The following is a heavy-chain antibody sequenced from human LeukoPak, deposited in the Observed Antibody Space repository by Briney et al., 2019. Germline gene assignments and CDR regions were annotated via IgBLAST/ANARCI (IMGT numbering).Heavy chain of an antibody. CDR2: INIGGSNT. D-gene: IGHD6-13*01. V-gene: IGHV3-23*01. CDR3: ARDWGIQNMYYFDS. CDR1: GFTFSTYA. Sequence: PGGSLRLSCAASGFTFSTYAMGWVRQAPGKGLEWVAHINIGGSNTYYADSMGGRFTISRDNSRNTLYLQLRSLRAEDTAVYYCARDWGIQNMYYFDSWGQGTQVTVSP. J-gene: IGHJ4*02.